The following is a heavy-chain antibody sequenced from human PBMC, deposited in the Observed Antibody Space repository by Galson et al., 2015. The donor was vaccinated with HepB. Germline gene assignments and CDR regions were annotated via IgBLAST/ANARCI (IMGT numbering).Heavy chain of an antibody. V-gene: IGHV1-24*01. CDR1: GYTLTELS. D-gene: IGHD3-22*01. CDR2: FDPEDGET. CDR3: ARERITMIVGLMRGYYYYGMDV. Sequence: SVKVSCKVSGYTLTELSMHWVRQAPGQGLEWMGGFDPEDGETIYTQKFQGRVTMTEDKSTDTAYMELSSLRSEDTAVYYCARERITMIVGLMRGYYYYGMDVWGQGTTVTVSS. J-gene: IGHJ6*02.